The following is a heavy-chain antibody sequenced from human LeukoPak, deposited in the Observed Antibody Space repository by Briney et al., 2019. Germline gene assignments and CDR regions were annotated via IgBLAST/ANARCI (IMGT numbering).Heavy chain of an antibody. CDR1: VYTFTKYG. Sequence: ASVKVSSKASVYTFTKYGVIWVRQAPGQGLEWMGWISTYNGNTNYAQHLQDRLTMTTDTSTRTAYMGLRSLRSDDTAMYYCARGAPAYSSGWYYDYWGQGTLVTVSS. J-gene: IGHJ4*02. CDR3: ARGAPAYSSGWYYDY. D-gene: IGHD6-19*01. CDR2: ISTYNGNT. V-gene: IGHV1-18*01.